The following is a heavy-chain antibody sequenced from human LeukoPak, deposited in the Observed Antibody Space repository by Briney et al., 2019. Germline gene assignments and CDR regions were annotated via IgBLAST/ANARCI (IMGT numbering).Heavy chain of an antibody. CDR3: ARRGSSWHQGWFDP. V-gene: IGHV4-39*01. D-gene: IGHD6-13*01. Sequence: PSETLSLTCTVSGGSISSSSYYWGWIRQPPGKGLEWIGSIYYSGSTYYNPSLKSRVTISVDTSKNQFSLKLSSVTAADTAVYYCARRGSSWHQGWFDPWGQGTLVTVSS. J-gene: IGHJ5*02. CDR1: GGSISSSSYY. CDR2: IYYSGST.